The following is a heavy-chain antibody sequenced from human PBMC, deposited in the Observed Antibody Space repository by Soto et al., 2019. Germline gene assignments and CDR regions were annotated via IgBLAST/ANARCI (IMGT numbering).Heavy chain of an antibody. J-gene: IGHJ6*03. CDR2: IYYSGST. CDR3: ARGESDIVVVPAAQGGYYYMDV. D-gene: IGHD2-2*01. CDR1: GGSISSYY. V-gene: IGHV4-59*01. Sequence: PSETLSLTCTVSGGSISSYYWSWIRQPPGKGLVWIGYIYYSGSTNYNPSLKSRVTTSVDTSKNQFSLKLSSVTAADTAVYYCARGESDIVVVPAAQGGYYYMDVWGKGTTVTVSS.